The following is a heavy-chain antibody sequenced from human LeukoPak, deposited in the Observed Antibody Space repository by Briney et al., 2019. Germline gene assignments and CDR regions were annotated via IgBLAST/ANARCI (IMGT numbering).Heavy chain of an antibody. CDR2: ISSSSSYI. V-gene: IGHV3-21*01. J-gene: IGHJ4*02. CDR1: GFTFSSYS. CDR3: ASGYCSSTSCYMGDY. Sequence: KAGGSLRLSCAASGFTFSSYSMNWVRQAPGKGLEWVSSISSSSSYIYYADSVKGRFTISRDNAKNSLYLQMNSLRAEDTAVYYCASGYCSSTSCYMGDYWGQGTLVTVSS. D-gene: IGHD2-2*03.